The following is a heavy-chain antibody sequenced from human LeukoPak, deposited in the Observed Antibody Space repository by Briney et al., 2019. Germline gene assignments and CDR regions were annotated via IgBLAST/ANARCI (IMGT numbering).Heavy chain of an antibody. J-gene: IGHJ5*01. CDR2: INPNSGGT. CDR1: GYTFTAHY. V-gene: IGHV1-2*02. Sequence: ASVKVSCKASGYTFTAHYMRWVRQAPGQGLGWMGWINPNSGGTNYAQKFQGRVTMTRDTSISTAYMELSRLRSDDTAVYYCARDIGSGSYSSDSWGQGTLVTVSS. D-gene: IGHD3-10*01. CDR3: ARDIGSGSYSSDS.